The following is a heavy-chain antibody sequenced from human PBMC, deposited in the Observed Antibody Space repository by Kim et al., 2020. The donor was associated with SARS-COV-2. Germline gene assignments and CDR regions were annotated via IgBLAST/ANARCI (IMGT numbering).Heavy chain of an antibody. J-gene: IGHJ4*02. CDR3: ARDASDYDFWSGYYGD. Sequence: SVKDRFTISRVNAKNTLYLQMSSLRAEDTAVYYCARDASDYDFWSGYYGDWGQGTLVTVSS. D-gene: IGHD3-3*01. V-gene: IGHV3-74*01.